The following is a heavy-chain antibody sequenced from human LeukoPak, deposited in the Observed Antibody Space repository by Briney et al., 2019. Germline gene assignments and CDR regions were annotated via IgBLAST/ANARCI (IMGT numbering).Heavy chain of an antibody. V-gene: IGHV5-51*01. CDR3: ARHPPISSWSPGFDY. Sequence: GESLKISCKGSGYSFTSHWLAWLRQMPGKGLEWMGIIHPGDSNTKYSPSFQGQVTISVDKSITTAYLQWNSLQASDTAMYFCARHPPISSWSPGFDYWGQGTLVTVSS. J-gene: IGHJ4*02. D-gene: IGHD6-13*01. CDR2: IHPGDSNT. CDR1: GYSFTSHW.